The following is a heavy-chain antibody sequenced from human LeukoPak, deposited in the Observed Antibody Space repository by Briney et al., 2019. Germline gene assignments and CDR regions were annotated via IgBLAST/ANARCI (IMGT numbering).Heavy chain of an antibody. CDR1: GFTFDDYA. V-gene: IGHV3-9*01. J-gene: IGHJ4*02. CDR2: ISWNSGSI. D-gene: IGHD5-24*01. Sequence: GGSLRLSCAASGFTFDDYAMHWVRQAPGKGLEWVSGISWNSGSIGYADSVKGRFTISRDNAKNSLYLQMNSLRAEDTALYYRAKDIGVRDGYNAFDYWGQGTLVTVSS. CDR3: AKDIGVRDGYNAFDY.